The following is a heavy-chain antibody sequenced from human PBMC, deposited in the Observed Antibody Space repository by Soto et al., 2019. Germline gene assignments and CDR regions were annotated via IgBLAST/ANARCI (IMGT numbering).Heavy chain of an antibody. V-gene: IGHV3-33*01. CDR3: ARDASYYSLWSGYYPSRNGMDV. D-gene: IGHD3-3*01. J-gene: IGHJ6*02. CDR2: IWYDGSKK. Sequence: QVESGGGVVQPGRSLRLSCAASGFTFSSFGMHWVRQAPGKGLEWVSLIWYDGSKKSYGDSVKGRFTISRDNSRNTVYLQMNSLRADDTAVYYCARDASYYSLWSGYYPSRNGMDVWGQGTTVTVSS. CDR1: GFTFSSFG.